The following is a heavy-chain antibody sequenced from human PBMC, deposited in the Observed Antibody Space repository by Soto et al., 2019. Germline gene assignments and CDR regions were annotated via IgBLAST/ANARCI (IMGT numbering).Heavy chain of an antibody. J-gene: IGHJ4*02. V-gene: IGHV3-53*01. CDR2: IYSGGST. D-gene: IGHD6-19*01. CDR3: ARVGYTSGWFRH. CDR1: GFTVSSNY. Sequence: EVQLVESGGGLIQPGGSLRLSCAASGFTVSSNYMSWVRQAPGKGLEWVSVIYSGGSTYYAESVKGRFTISRENSKNTLYLQIDILRGEDTAMYYCARVGYTSGWFRHWGQGTLVTVSS.